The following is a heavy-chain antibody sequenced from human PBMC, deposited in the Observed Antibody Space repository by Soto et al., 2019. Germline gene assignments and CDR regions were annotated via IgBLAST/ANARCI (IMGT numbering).Heavy chain of an antibody. V-gene: IGHV4-34*01. CDR3: ARAPPYYDFWSGYYSREYWFDP. Sequence: SETLSLTCAVYGGSFSGYYWSWIRQPPGKGLEWIGEVNHSGSTNYNPSLKSRVTISVDTSKNQFSLKLSSVTAADTAVYYCARAPPYYDFWSGYYSREYWFDPWGPGTLVTVSS. D-gene: IGHD3-3*01. CDR1: GGSFSGYY. CDR2: VNHSGST. J-gene: IGHJ5*02.